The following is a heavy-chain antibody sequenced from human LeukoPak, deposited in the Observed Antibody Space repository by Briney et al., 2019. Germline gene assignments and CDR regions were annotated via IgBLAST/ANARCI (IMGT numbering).Heavy chain of an antibody. V-gene: IGHV4-31*03. Sequence: SETLSLTCTVSGGSISSGGYYWSWIRQHPGKGLEWIGYIYYSGSTYYNPSLKSRVTISVDTSKNQFSLKLSSVTAADTAVYYCAGVRNCGGDCYPLDYWGQGTLVTVSS. CDR3: AGVRNCGGDCYPLDY. CDR1: GGSISSGGYY. D-gene: IGHD2-21*01. CDR2: IYYSGST. J-gene: IGHJ4*02.